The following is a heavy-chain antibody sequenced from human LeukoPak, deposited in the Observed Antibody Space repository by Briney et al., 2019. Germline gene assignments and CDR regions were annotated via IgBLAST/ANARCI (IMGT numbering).Heavy chain of an antibody. CDR1: GGSISSGGYY. Sequence: SETLSPTCTVSGGSISSGGYYWSWIRQYPGKGLEWIGYIYYSGSTYYNPSLKSRVTISVDTSKNQFSLKLSFVTAADTAVYYCARGGRLSHGMDVWGQGATVTVSS. D-gene: IGHD3-3*01. CDR3: ARGGRLSHGMDV. CDR2: IYYSGST. J-gene: IGHJ6*02. V-gene: IGHV4-31*03.